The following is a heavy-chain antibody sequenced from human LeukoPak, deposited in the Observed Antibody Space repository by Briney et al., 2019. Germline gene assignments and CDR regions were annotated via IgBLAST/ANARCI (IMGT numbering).Heavy chain of an antibody. CDR2: FDPEDGET. CDR1: GYTLTELS. D-gene: IGHD3-10*01. CDR3: ATGGSGTYFHYYYYYMAV. V-gene: IGHV1-24*01. Sequence: ASVKVSCKVSGYTLTELSMHWVRQAPGKGLEWMVGFDPEDGETIYAQKFQGRVTMTEDTSTDTAYMELSSLRSEDTAVYYCATGGSGTYFHYYYYYMAVWGKGTTVTVSS. J-gene: IGHJ6*03.